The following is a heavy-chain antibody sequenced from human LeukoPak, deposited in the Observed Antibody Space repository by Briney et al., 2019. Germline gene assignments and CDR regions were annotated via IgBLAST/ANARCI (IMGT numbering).Heavy chain of an antibody. J-gene: IGHJ4*02. CDR3: AREPSVGATSWDY. CDR1: GFTFSSYS. D-gene: IGHD1-26*01. V-gene: IGHV3-21*01. Sequence: GGSLRLSCAASGFTFSSYSINWVRQAPGKGLGWVSSISSSSSYIYYADSVKGRFTISRDNSKNTLYLQMNSLRAEDTAVYYCAREPSVGATSWDYWGQGTLVTVSS. CDR2: ISSSSSYI.